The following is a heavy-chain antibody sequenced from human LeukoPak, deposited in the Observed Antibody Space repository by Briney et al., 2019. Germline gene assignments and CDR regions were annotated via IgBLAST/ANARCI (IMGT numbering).Heavy chain of an antibody. CDR3: ARDRHGYRVSDYFDF. Sequence: SETLSLTCAVYGGSFSGYYWSWIRQPPGKGLEWIGEINHSGSTNYNPSLKSRVTISVDTSKNQFSLKLSSVTAADTAVYYCARDRHGYRVSDYFDFWGQGALVTVSS. J-gene: IGHJ4*02. D-gene: IGHD6-13*01. CDR2: INHSGST. V-gene: IGHV4-34*01. CDR1: GGSFSGYY.